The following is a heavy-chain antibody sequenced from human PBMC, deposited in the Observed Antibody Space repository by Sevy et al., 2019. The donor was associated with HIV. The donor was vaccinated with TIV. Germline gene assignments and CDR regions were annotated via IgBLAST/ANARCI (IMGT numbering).Heavy chain of an antibody. CDR3: LLVVTDAEDYFDS. J-gene: IGHJ4*02. V-gene: IGHV4-61*01. CDR1: HGSVRGGNQN. CDR2: DHNTGDT. D-gene: IGHD2-21*02. Sequence: SETLSLTCTTSHGSVRGGNQNWSWIRQPPGKGLEWIGYDHNTGDTNYGPSLKSRVTISRDTSKNQFSLNVKSVTAADTAVYYCLLVVTDAEDYFDSWGRGTLVTVSS.